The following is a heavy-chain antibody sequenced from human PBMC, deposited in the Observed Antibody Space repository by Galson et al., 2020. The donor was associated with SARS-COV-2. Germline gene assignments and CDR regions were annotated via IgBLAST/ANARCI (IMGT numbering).Heavy chain of an antibody. D-gene: IGHD3-22*01. Sequence: ASETLSLTCTVSGGSISSGGYYWSWIRQHPGKGLEWIGYIYYSGSTYYNPSLKSRVTISVDTSKNQFSLKLSSVTAADTAVYYCARSYYYDSSGLVWGQGTTVTVSS. CDR2: IYYSGST. CDR1: GGSISSGGYY. CDR3: ARSYYYDSSGLV. J-gene: IGHJ6*02. V-gene: IGHV4-31*03.